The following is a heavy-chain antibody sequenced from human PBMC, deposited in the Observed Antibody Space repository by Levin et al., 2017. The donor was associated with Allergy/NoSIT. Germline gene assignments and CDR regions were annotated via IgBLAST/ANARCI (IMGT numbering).Heavy chain of an antibody. D-gene: IGHD3-3*01. CDR2: ISGSGGST. V-gene: IGHV3-23*01. J-gene: IGHJ4*02. Sequence: GESLKISCAASGFTFSSYAMSWVRQAPGKGLEWVSAISGSGGSTYYADSVKGRFTISRDNSKNTLYLQMNSLRAEDTAVYYCAKRQEPYEDAGQGFDYWGQGTLVTVSS. CDR3: AKRQEPYEDAGQGFDY. CDR1: GFTFSSYA.